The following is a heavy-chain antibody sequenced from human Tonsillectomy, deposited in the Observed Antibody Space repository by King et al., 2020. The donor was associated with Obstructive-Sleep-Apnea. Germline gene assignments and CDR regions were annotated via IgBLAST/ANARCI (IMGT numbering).Heavy chain of an antibody. CDR1: GFTFSSYA. V-gene: IGHV3-30*04. CDR3: ARDRGLVGGYDIEYYYSGMAV. D-gene: IGHD5-12*01. J-gene: IGHJ6*02. Sequence: VQLVESGGGVVQPGRSLRLSCAASGFTFSSYAIYWVRQAPGKGLEWVAVISYEGSNKFYADSVKVRFTVSRDNSQNTLFLQMNSLRAEDTAVYYCARDRGLVGGYDIEYYYSGMAVWGQGTTVTVSS. CDR2: ISYEGSNK.